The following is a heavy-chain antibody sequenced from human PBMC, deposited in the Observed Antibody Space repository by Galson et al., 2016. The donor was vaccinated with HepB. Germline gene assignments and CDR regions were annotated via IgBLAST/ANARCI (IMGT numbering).Heavy chain of an antibody. CDR3: ARPSLTGYYIPFGY. V-gene: IGHV1-69*13. Sequence: SVKVSCKASGGTFSTYGISWVRRAPGLGLEWMGGIIPISNTANYAQKFQGRVTITADESTTTVSMELTSLRSEDTAVYYCARPSLTGYYIPFGYWGQGTLVTVSS. D-gene: IGHD3-9*01. CDR2: IIPISNTA. J-gene: IGHJ4*02. CDR1: GGTFSTYG.